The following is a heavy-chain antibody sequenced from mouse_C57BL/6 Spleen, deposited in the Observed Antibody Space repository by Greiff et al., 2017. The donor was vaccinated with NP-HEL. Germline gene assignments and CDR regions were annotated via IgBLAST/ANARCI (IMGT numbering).Heavy chain of an antibody. CDR1: GYTFTSYG. J-gene: IGHJ1*03. Sequence: QVQLQQSGAELARPGASVKLSCKASGYTFTSYGISWVKQRTGQGLEWIGEIYPRSGNTYYNEKFKGKATLTADKSSSTAYMELRSLTSEDSAVYFCARTAIDDGNPNRYFDVWGKGTTVTVSS. CDR3: ARTAIDDGNPNRYFDV. CDR2: IYPRSGNT. V-gene: IGHV1-81*01. D-gene: IGHD2-1*01.